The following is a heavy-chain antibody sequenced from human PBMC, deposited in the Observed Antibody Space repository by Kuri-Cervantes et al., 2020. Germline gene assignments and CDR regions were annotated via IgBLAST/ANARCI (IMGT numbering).Heavy chain of an antibody. V-gene: IGHV4-59*01. CDR3: ARVFGGWYQTFDI. J-gene: IGHJ3*02. Sequence: GSLRLSCSVSGGSISGYYWSWIRQPPGKGLEWIGYIYYSGGIKYNPSLKSRLTISVDTSKNHFSLRLSSVTAADTAVYYCARVFGGWYQTFDIWGQGTMVTVSS. CDR2: IYYSGGI. CDR1: GGSISGYY. D-gene: IGHD3-16*01.